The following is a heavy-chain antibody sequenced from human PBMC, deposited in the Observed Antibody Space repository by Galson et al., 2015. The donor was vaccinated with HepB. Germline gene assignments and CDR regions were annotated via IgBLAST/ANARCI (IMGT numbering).Heavy chain of an antibody. CDR2: INPSGGST. CDR3: ARVRGGKWFGVGRGANWFDP. V-gene: IGHV1-46*01. J-gene: IGHJ5*02. CDR1: GYTFPSYY. Sequence: SVKVSCKASGYTFPSYYMHWVRQAPGQGLEWMGIINPSGGSTSYAQKFQGRVTMTRDTSTSTVYMELSSLRSEDTAVYYCARVRGGKWFGVGRGANWFDPWGQGTLVTVSS. D-gene: IGHD3-10*01.